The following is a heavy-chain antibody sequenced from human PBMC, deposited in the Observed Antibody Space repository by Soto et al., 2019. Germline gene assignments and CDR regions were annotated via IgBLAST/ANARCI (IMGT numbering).Heavy chain of an antibody. D-gene: IGHD3-10*01. CDR3: ADSWLPTSY. CDR2: ISPDGTTT. CDR1: GFTFSHYW. Sequence: EEKLVEPGGGLAQPGGSLRLACAASGFTFSHYWMHWVRQAPGKGLVWVSRISPDGTTTTYADSVKGRFTISRDNAKSTLYLQMNSLTVEDGAVYYCADSWLPTSYWGQGTLVTVSS. V-gene: IGHV3-74*03. J-gene: IGHJ4*02.